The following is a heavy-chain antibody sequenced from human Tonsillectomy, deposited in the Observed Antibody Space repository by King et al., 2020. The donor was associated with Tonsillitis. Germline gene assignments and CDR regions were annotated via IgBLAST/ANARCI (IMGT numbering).Heavy chain of an antibody. Sequence: VQLVESGGGLVHPGGSLRLSCAASGFTFDTYGMSWVRQAPGKGLEWVSSISGSGGTTYYADSVKGRFTISRDNSKNTLYLQMNSLRAEDTALYYCAKDLRILLTKIVVVPLGYWGLGTLVTVSS. V-gene: IGHV3-23*04. CDR2: ISGSGGTT. J-gene: IGHJ4*02. CDR1: GFTFDTYG. CDR3: AKDLRILLTKIVVVPLGY. D-gene: IGHD2-15*01.